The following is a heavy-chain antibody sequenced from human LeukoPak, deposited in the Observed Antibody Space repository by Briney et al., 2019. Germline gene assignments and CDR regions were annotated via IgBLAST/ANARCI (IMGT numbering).Heavy chain of an antibody. CDR1: GFNFSSFP. CDR3: ARGGDIVVVPAAIPIGTFDP. J-gene: IGHJ5*02. Sequence: GGSLRLSCAPSGFNFSSFPLTWVRQRPGKGLEWVSTISGGATRTYYADSVKGRFTISRDNAKNSLYLQMNSLRAEDTAVYDCARGGDIVVVPAAIPIGTFDPWGQGTLVTVSS. D-gene: IGHD2-2*01. CDR2: ISGGATRT. V-gene: IGHV3-21*01.